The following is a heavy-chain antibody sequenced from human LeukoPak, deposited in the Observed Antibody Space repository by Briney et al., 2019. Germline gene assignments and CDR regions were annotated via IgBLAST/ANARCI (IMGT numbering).Heavy chain of an antibody. D-gene: IGHD2-2*01. CDR2: IIPIFGTA. V-gene: IGHV1-69*05. J-gene: IGHJ6*03. CDR1: GGTFSSYA. CDR3: ASSCSSTSCYPTDLYYYYMDV. Sequence: GASVKVSCKASGGTFSSYAISWVRQAPGQGLEWMGGIIPIFGTANYAQKFQGRVTITTDESTSTAYMELSSLRSEDTAVYYCASSCSSTSCYPTDLYYYYMDVWGKGTTVTVSS.